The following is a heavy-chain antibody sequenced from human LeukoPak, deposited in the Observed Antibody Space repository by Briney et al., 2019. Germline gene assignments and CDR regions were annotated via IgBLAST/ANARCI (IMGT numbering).Heavy chain of an antibody. J-gene: IGHJ3*02. CDR3: ARRDGSSSSWRDAFDI. CDR2: IYPGDSDT. CDR1: GYSFTSYW. D-gene: IGHD6-13*01. V-gene: IGHV5-51*01. Sequence: GESLKFSCKGSGYSFTSYWIGWVRQMPGKGLEWMGIIYPGDSDTRYSPSFQGQVTISADKSISTAYLQWSSLEASDTAMYYCARRDGSSSSWRDAFDIWGQGTMVTVSS.